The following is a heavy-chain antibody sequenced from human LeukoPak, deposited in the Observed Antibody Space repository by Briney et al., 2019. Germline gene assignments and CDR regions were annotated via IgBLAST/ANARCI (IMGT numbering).Heavy chain of an antibody. J-gene: IGHJ4*02. CDR3: ARHPFATPFDY. CDR1: GGSISDNY. D-gene: IGHD2-15*01. V-gene: IGHV4-59*08. CDR2: AYYSGHT. Sequence: NSSETLSLTCTVSGGSISDNYWSWIRQPPGKGLGWIGYAYYSGHTNYNSSLKSRVTMSLDTSKSQFSLRLSSVTAADTAVYFCARHPFATPFDYWGPGTLVTVSS.